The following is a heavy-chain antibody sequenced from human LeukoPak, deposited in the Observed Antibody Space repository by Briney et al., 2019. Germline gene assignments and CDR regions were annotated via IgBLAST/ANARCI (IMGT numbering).Heavy chain of an antibody. V-gene: IGHV1-18*01. CDR3: ARRHYYDTSGYPDAFDT. CDR1: GYTLTSYG. CDR2: INTYNGNT. J-gene: IGHJ3*02. Sequence: ASVKVSCKASGYTLTSYGITWVRQAPGQGLEWVGWINTYNGNTNYAQKLRDRVTMTTDTSTRTAYMDLRGLRSDDTAVYYCARRHYYDTSGYPDAFDTWGQGTMVTVSS. D-gene: IGHD3-22*01.